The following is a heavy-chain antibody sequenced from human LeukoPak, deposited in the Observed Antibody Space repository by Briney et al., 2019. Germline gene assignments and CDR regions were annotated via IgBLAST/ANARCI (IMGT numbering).Heavy chain of an antibody. CDR2: IYYSGST. CDR1: GGSISSGDYY. J-gene: IGHJ4*02. Sequence: PSETLSLTCTVSGGSISSGDYYWSWIRQPPGKGLEWIGYIYYSGSTYYNPSLKSRVTISVDTSKNQFSLKLSFVTAADTAVYYCARVSWLVWGIDYWGQGTLVTVSS. D-gene: IGHD3-16*01. CDR3: ARVSWLVWGIDY. V-gene: IGHV4-30-4*08.